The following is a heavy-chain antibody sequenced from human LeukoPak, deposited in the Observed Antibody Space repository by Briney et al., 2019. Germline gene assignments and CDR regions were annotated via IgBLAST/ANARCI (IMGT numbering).Heavy chain of an antibody. CDR3: ARDGRGYCSSTSCRNWFDP. V-gene: IGHV3-7*01. CDR2: IKEDGSDK. CDR1: GFTLSSYW. J-gene: IGHJ5*02. Sequence: GGSLRLSCAASGFTLSSYWMSWVRQVPGKGLEWVANIKEDGSDKYYMDSVRGRFTISRDNAKNSLYLQMNSLRAEDTAVYFCARDGRGYCSSTSCRNWFDPWGQGTLVTVSS. D-gene: IGHD2-2*01.